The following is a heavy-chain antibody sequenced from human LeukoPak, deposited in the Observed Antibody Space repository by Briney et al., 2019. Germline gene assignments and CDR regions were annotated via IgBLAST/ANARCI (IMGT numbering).Heavy chain of an antibody. Sequence: GGSLRLSCVASGFTFSSYAMSWVRQAPGEGLEWVSAISGSGASTYYADSVKGRFTISRDNSKNSLYLQMNSLRADDTAVYYCARGFLYYFDYWGQGTLVPVSS. CDR1: GFTFSSYA. V-gene: IGHV3-23*01. CDR2: ISGSGAST. CDR3: ARGFLYYFDY. J-gene: IGHJ4*02.